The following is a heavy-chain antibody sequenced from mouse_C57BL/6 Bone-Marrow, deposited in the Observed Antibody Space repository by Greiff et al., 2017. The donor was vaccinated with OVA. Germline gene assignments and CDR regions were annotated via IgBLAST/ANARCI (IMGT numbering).Heavy chain of an antibody. CDR1: GYTFTDYE. Sequence: QVQLQQSGAELVRPGASVTLSCKASGYTFTDYEMHWVKQTPVHGLEWIGAIDPETGGTAYNQKFKGKAILTADKSSSTAYMELRSLTSEDSAVYYCTSRGGGIYYYGSSLYYYAMDYWGQGTSVTVSS. D-gene: IGHD1-1*01. J-gene: IGHJ4*01. CDR2: IDPETGGT. CDR3: TSRGGGIYYYGSSLYYYAMDY. V-gene: IGHV1-15*01.